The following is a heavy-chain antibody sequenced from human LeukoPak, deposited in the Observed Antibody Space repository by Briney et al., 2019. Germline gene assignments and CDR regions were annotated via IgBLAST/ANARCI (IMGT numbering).Heavy chain of an antibody. CDR2: INHSGST. CDR3: ARRPRVGATRTYYYYYYMDV. Sequence: PSETLSLTCAVYGGSFSGYYWSWIRQPPGKGLEWIGEINHSGSTNYNPSLKSRVTISVETSKNQFSLKLSSVTAADTAVYYCARRPRVGATRTYYYYYYMDVWGKGTTVTISS. J-gene: IGHJ6*03. D-gene: IGHD1-26*01. V-gene: IGHV4-34*01. CDR1: GGSFSGYY.